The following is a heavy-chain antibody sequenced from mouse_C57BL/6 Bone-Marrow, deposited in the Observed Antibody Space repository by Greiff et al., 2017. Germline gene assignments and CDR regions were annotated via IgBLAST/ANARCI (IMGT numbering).Heavy chain of an antibody. J-gene: IGHJ3*01. CDR2: ISSGGSYT. V-gene: IGHV5-6*01. CDR1: GFTFSSYG. CDR3: ARLSLITPWFAY. Sequence: EVMLVESGGDLVKPGGSLKLSCAASGFTFSSYGMSWVRQTPDKRLEWVATISSGGSYTYYPDSVKGRFTISRDNAKNTLYLQMSSLKSEDTAMYYCARLSLITPWFAYWGQGTLVTVSA. D-gene: IGHD2-4*01.